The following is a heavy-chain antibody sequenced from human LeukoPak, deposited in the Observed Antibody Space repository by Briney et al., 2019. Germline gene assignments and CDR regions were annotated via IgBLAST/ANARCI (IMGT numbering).Heavy chain of an antibody. D-gene: IGHD4-17*01. Sequence: GGSLRLSCAASGFTSSSYSMNWVRQAPGKGLEWVSSISSSSSYIYYADSVKGRFTISRDNAKNSLYLQMNSLRAEDTAVHYFARDEYGDDYFDYWGQGPLVIVSS. V-gene: IGHV3-21*04. CDR1: GFTSSSYS. J-gene: IGHJ4*02. CDR2: ISSSSSYI. CDR3: ARDEYGDDYFDY.